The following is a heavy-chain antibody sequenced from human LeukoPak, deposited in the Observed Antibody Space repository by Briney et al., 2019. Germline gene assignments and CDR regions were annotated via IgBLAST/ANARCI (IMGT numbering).Heavy chain of an antibody. Sequence: GGSLRLSCTASGFTLGSHDMHWVRQTTGESLEWVAAISSGFHTFYAASVKGRFSVSRDDAKNSLYLQMGTLRAGDTALYYCVREARGYHYTYFVYWGQGTLVTVSS. CDR2: ISSGFHT. V-gene: IGHV3-13*01. J-gene: IGHJ4*02. CDR1: GFTLGSHD. D-gene: IGHD5-18*01. CDR3: VREARGYHYTYFVY.